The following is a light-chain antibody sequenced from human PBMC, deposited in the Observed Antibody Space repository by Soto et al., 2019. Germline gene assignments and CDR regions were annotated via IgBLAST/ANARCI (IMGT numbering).Light chain of an antibody. Sequence: DIVLTQSPLSLPVTPGEPASISCRSSRGLLNINGFTYLDWYLQKPGQSPQLLIYLAFNRASGGPDTFSGSGASTDFTLNISRVEDEDVGVYYCMQGLQTAKTFGQGTKVEIK. CDR1: RGLLNINGFTY. V-gene: IGKV2-28*01. CDR3: MQGLQTAKT. CDR2: LAF. J-gene: IGKJ1*01.